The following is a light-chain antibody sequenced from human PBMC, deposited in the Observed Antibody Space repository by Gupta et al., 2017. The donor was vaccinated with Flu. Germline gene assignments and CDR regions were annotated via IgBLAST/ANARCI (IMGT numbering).Light chain of an antibody. V-gene: IGLV2-14*04. Sequence: PGQSITISCTGTSSDVGRSDSVSWYQQHPGKAPKLLIYDVSNRPSGVSSRFSGSKSGNTASLTISGLQAEDETDYYCSSYTSISTFYVFGTG. CDR1: SSDVGRSDS. CDR2: DVS. CDR3: SSYTSISTFYV. J-gene: IGLJ1*01.